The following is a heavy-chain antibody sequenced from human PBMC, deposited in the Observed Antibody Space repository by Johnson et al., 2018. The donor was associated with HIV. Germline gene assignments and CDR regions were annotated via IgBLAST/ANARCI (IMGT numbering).Heavy chain of an antibody. V-gene: IGHV3-30-3*01. CDR3: ATLWFGEVSVYDAFDV. D-gene: IGHD3-10*01. Sequence: QMQLVESGGGVVQPGRSLRLSCAASGFTFSSYAMHWVRQAPGKGLEWVAVISYDGSNKYYADYVKGRFTISRDNSKNTLYLQMNSLRAEETAVYYCATLWFGEVSVYDAFDVWGQGTMVTVSS. CDR2: ISYDGSNK. CDR1: GFTFSSYA. J-gene: IGHJ3*01.